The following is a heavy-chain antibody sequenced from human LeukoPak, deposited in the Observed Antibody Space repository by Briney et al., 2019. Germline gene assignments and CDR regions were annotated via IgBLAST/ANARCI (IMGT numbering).Heavy chain of an antibody. D-gene: IGHD6-6*01. J-gene: IGHJ5*02. Sequence: SETLSLTCTVSGGSISSSSYYWGWIRQPPGKGLEWIGSIYYSGSTYYNPSLKSRVTISVDTSKNHFSLKLSSVSAADTAVYYCARGQYSSSSNWFDPWGQGTLVTVSS. CDR3: ARGQYSSSSNWFDP. CDR2: IYYSGST. CDR1: GGSISSSSYY. V-gene: IGHV4-39*07.